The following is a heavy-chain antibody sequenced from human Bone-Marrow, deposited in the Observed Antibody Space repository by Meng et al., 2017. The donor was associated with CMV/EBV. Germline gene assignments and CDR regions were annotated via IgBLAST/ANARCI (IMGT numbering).Heavy chain of an antibody. D-gene: IGHD1/OR15-1a*01. CDR1: GGSISSGDYY. Sequence: SETLSLTCTVSGGSISSGDYYWSWIRQPPGKGLEWIGYIYYSGGTYYNPPLKSRVTISVDTSKNQFSLKLSSVTAADTAVYYCARGGQLEQIDYWGQGTLVIVSS. V-gene: IGHV4-30-4*08. CDR2: IYYSGGT. CDR3: ARGGQLEQIDY. J-gene: IGHJ4*02.